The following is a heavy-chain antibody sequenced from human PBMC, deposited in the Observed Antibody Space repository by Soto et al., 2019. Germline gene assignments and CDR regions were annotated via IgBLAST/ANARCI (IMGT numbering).Heavy chain of an antibody. V-gene: IGHV5-10-1*01. CDR3: ARTGIAVAGTNWFDP. J-gene: IGHJ5*02. CDR2: IDPSDSYT. Sequence: GESLKICCKGSGYSCISYWISWVRQMPGKGLEWMGRIDPSDSYTNYSPSFQGHVTISADKSISTAYLQWSSLKASDTAMYYCARTGIAVAGTNWFDPWGQGTLVTVSS. CDR1: GYSCISYW. D-gene: IGHD6-19*01.